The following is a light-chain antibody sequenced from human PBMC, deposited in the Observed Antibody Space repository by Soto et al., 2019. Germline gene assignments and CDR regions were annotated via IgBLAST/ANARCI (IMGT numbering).Light chain of an antibody. CDR1: QSLLHINGYNY. J-gene: IGKJ4*01. Sequence: DIVVTQSPLSLPVTPGEPASISCRSSQSLLHINGYNYLDWYLQKPGQSPQLLIYLASSRASGVPDRFSGSGSGTDFTLKISRVEAEDFRVYYCIQTLQTPFTFGGGTKVDIK. CDR3: IQTLQTPFT. V-gene: IGKV2-28*01. CDR2: LAS.